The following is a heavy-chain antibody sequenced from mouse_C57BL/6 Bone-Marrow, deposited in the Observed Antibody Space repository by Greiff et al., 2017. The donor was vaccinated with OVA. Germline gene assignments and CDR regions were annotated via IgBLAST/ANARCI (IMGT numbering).Heavy chain of an antibody. CDR2: ISDGGSYT. CDR1: GFTFSSYA. Sequence: DVKLVESGGGLVKPGGSLKLSCAASGFTFSSYAMSWVRQTPEKRLEWVATISDGGSYTYYPDNVKGRFTISRDNAKNNLYLQMSHLKSEDTAMYYCARVGGKDYAMDYWGQGTSVTVSS. CDR3: ARVGGKDYAMDY. J-gene: IGHJ4*01. V-gene: IGHV5-4*03.